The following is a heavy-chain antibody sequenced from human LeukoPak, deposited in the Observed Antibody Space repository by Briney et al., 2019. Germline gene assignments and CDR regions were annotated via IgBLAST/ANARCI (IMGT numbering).Heavy chain of an antibody. D-gene: IGHD1-26*01. J-gene: IGHJ1*01. CDR2: MNPNSGNT. CDR3: ARARRVGATTMRQH. CDR1: GYTFTSYD. Sequence: ASVKVSCKDSGYTFTSYDINWVRQATGQGLEWMGWMNPNSGNTGYAQKFQGRVTMTRNTSISTAYMELSSLRSEDTAVYYCARARRVGATTMRQHWGQGTLVTVSS. V-gene: IGHV1-8*01.